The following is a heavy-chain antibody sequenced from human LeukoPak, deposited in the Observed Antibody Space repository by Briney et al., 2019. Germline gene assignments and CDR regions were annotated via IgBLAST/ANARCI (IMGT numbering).Heavy chain of an antibody. CDR3: ARFRPLCSGYSSSCQTLVGTNRDWFDP. Sequence: GGSLRLSCAASGFTFSSYAMHWVRQAPGKGLEWVAVISYDGSNKYYADSVKGRFTISRDNSKNTLYLQMNSLRSEDTAVYYCARFRPLCSGYSSSCQTLVGTNRDWFDPWGQGTLVTVSS. CDR2: ISYDGSNK. J-gene: IGHJ5*02. D-gene: IGHD6-13*01. CDR1: GFTFSSYA. V-gene: IGHV3-30-3*01.